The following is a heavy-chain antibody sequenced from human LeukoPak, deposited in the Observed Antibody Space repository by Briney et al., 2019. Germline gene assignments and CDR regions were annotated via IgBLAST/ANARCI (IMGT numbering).Heavy chain of an antibody. CDR3: ARDVTMVRGVIVY. J-gene: IGHJ4*02. V-gene: IGHV3-53*01. Sequence: GGSLRLSCAASGFTVSSNYMSWVRQAPGKGLESVSVIYSGGSAYYADSVKGRFTISRDNSKNTLYLQMNSLRAEDTAVYYCARDVTMVRGVIVYWGQGTLVTVSS. CDR2: IYSGGSA. D-gene: IGHD3-10*01. CDR1: GFTVSSNY.